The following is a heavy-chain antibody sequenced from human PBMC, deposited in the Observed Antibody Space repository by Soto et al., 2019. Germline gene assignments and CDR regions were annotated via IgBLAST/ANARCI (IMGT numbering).Heavy chain of an antibody. CDR2: ISSSSSYI. J-gene: IGHJ4*02. D-gene: IGHD3-16*01. V-gene: IGHV3-21*01. CDR1: GFTFSSYS. CDR3: ARGRWGSYDLG. Sequence: EVQLVESGGGLVKPGGSLRLSCAASGFTFSSYSMNWVRQAPGKGLEWVSSISSSSSYIYYADSVKGRFTISRDNAKNALSLQMNRLRAEDTAVYYCARGRWGSYDLGWAQGTLVTVSS.